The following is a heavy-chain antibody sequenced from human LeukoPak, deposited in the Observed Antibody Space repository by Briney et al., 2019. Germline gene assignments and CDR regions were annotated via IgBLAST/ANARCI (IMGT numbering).Heavy chain of an antibody. CDR2: IIPILGIA. J-gene: IGHJ6*02. CDR3: ARDYYDSSGYYSYYYGMDV. CDR1: GYTFTSDG. Sequence: SSVKVSCKASGYTFTSDGNSWGRRAPGQGLEWMGRIIPILGIANYAQKFQGRVTITADKSTSTAYMELSSLRSEDTAVYYCARDYYDSSGYYSYYYGMDVWGQGTTVTVSS. D-gene: IGHD3-22*01. V-gene: IGHV1-69*04.